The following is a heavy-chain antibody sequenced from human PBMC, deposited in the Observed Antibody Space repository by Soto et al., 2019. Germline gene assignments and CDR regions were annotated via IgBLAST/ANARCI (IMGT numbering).Heavy chain of an antibody. CDR2: VYRTGST. Sequence: QVQLQESGPGLVKPSGTLSLTCAVSGGSISTSNWWSWVRQPPGKGLEWIGEVYRTGSTNYNPSLESRQTISVDKSKNHFSLKLTSATAADTAVYYCARARATIAAAAIFDCWGQGTLVTVSS. J-gene: IGHJ4*02. V-gene: IGHV4-4*02. CDR1: GGSISTSNW. D-gene: IGHD6-13*01. CDR3: ARARATIAAAAIFDC.